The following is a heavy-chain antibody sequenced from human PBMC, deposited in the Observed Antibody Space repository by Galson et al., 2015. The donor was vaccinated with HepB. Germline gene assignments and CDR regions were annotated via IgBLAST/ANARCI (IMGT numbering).Heavy chain of an antibody. V-gene: IGHV3-23*01. J-gene: IGHJ3*02. Sequence: SLRLSCAASGFTFSSYAMSWVRQAPGKGLEWVSAISGSGGSTYYADSVKGRFTISRDNSKNTLYLQMNSLRAEDTAVYYCAKDYYDILTGYYRLGAFDIWGQGTMVTVSS. D-gene: IGHD3-9*01. CDR3: AKDYYDILTGYYRLGAFDI. CDR1: GFTFSSYA. CDR2: ISGSGGST.